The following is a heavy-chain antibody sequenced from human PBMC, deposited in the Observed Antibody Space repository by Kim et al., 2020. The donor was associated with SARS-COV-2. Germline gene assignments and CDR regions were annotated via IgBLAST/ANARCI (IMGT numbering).Heavy chain of an antibody. V-gene: IGHV1-18*01. CDR2: ISAYNGNT. CDR1: GYTFTSYG. CDR3: ARDQGSSWYYFYGMDV. J-gene: IGHJ6*02. D-gene: IGHD6-13*01. Sequence: ASVKVSCKASGYTFTSYGISWVRQAPGQGLEWMGWISAYNGNTNYAQKLQGRVTMTTDTSTSTAYMELRSLRSDDTAVYYCARDQGSSWYYFYGMDVWGQGTTVTVSS.